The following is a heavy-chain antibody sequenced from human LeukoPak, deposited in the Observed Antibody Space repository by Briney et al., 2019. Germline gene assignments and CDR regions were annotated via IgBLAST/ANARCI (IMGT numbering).Heavy chain of an antibody. CDR2: INHSGGP. CDR3: ASSYYSSSSRDY. D-gene: IGHD6-6*01. Sequence: PSETLSLTCAVYGGSFSGYYWNWIRQPPGKGLEWIGEINHSGGPYYNPSLKSRVAISVDTSKNQFSLRLSSVTAADTAVYYCASSYYSSSSRDYWGQGTLVTVSS. V-gene: IGHV4-34*01. J-gene: IGHJ4*02. CDR1: GGSFSGYY.